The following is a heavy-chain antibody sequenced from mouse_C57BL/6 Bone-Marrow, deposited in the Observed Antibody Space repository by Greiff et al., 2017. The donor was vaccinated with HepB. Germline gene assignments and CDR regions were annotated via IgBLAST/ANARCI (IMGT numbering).Heavy chain of an antibody. J-gene: IGHJ3*01. CDR2: IYPRSGNT. CDR1: GYTFTSYG. V-gene: IGHV1-81*01. D-gene: IGHD1-1*01. Sequence: VQLQQSGAELARPGASVKLSCKTSGYTFTSYGISWVKQRTGQGLEWIGEIYPRSGNTYYNEKFKGKATLTADKSSSTAYLELRSLTSEDSAVYFCARGDYAWFGYWGQGTLVTVSA. CDR3: ARGDYAWFGY.